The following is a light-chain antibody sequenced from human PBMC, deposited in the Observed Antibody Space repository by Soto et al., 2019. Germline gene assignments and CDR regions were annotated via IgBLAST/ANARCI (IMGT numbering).Light chain of an antibody. V-gene: IGKV3-20*01. CDR1: QSVSSSY. CDR3: QQYGSSPPIT. CDR2: GAS. J-gene: IGKJ5*01. Sequence: EIVLTQPPGTLSLSPGERATLSCRASQSVSSSYVTWYQQKPGQAPRLLIYGASSRATVIPDRFSGSGSGTDFTLTISRLEPEDFAVYYCQQYGSSPPITFGQGTRLEIK.